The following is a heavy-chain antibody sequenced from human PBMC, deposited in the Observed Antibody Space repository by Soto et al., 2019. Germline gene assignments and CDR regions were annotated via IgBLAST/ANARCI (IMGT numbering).Heavy chain of an antibody. Sequence: SEPLSLTCTVSVGSVSSCSYYWSWILLPPLKGMVLLGYIYYRGNTNYNPSLKSRVTISVDTSKNQFSLKLSSVTAADTAVYYCARAWDPSGPYYYDSSGYFSAFDIWGQGTMVTVSS. D-gene: IGHD3-22*01. CDR3: ARAWDPSGPYYYDSSGYFSAFDI. V-gene: IGHV4-61*01. CDR1: VGSVSSCSYY. J-gene: IGHJ3*02. CDR2: IYYRGNT.